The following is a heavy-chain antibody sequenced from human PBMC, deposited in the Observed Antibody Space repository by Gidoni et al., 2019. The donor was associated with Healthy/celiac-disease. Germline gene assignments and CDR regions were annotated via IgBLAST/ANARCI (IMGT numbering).Heavy chain of an antibody. CDR3: ARIVATIVYYFDY. V-gene: IGHV4-39*07. J-gene: IGHJ4*02. D-gene: IGHD5-12*01. CDR1: GGPISSSSYY. Sequence: QLQLQESGPGLVKPSETLSLTCTVSGGPISSSSYYWGWIRQPPGKGLEWIGSIYYSGSTYYNPSLKSRVTISVDTSKNQFSLKLSSVTAADTAVYYCARIVATIVYYFDYWGQGTLVTVSS. CDR2: IYYSGST.